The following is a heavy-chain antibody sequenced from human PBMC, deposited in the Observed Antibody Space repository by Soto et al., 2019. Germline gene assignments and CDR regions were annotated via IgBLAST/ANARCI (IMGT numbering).Heavy chain of an antibody. CDR1: GGTFSSYA. D-gene: IGHD3-3*01. V-gene: IGHV1-18*01. J-gene: IGHJ6*02. CDR2: ISAYNGNT. CDR3: ARDRGVTIFGVVIRMDV. Sequence: ASVKVSCKASGGTFSSYAISWVRQAPGQGLEWMGGISAYNGNTNYAQKLQGRVTMTTDTSTSTAYMELRSLRSDDTAVYYCARDRGVTIFGVVIRMDVWGQGTTVTVSS.